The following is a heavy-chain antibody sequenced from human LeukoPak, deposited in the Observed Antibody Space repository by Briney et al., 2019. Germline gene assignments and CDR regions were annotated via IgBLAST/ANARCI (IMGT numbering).Heavy chain of an antibody. V-gene: IGHV3-7*01. D-gene: IGHD5/OR15-5a*01. CDR3: ARESTEDRPGS. CDR1: GFTLSDFW. J-gene: IGHJ5*02. CDR2: IDQDGSDK. Sequence: GGSLRLSCAASGFTLSDFWMSWVRQAPGKGLEWMANIDQDGSDKNYVGSVKGRFTISRDDAKNSLFLQMNGLRAEDTAVYYCARESTEDRPGSWGQGTLVTVSS.